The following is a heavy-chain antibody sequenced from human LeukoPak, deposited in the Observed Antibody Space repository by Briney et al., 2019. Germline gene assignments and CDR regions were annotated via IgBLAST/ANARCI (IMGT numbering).Heavy chain of an antibody. CDR2: INWNGGSR. CDR3: ARDRCSSTSCYSTPNWFDP. Sequence: GGSLRLSCAASGFKFDDYGMSWVRQVPGKGLEWVSGINWNGGSRGYADSVKGRFTISRDNAKNSAYLQMNSLRSEDTAFYHCARDRCSSTSCYSTPNWFDPWGQGTLVTVSS. J-gene: IGHJ5*02. V-gene: IGHV3-20*01. CDR1: GFKFDDYG. D-gene: IGHD2-2*02.